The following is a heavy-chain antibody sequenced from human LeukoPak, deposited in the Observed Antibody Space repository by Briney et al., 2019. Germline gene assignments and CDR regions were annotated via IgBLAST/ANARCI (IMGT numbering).Heavy chain of an antibody. J-gene: IGHJ6*03. D-gene: IGHD2-2*01. Sequence: ASVTVSCKSSGYTFTGYYMHWVRQAPGQGLEWMGWINPNSGGTNYAQKFQGRVTMTRDTSISTAYMELSRLRSDDTAVYYCARSCSSTSCRYYYYYYMDVWGKGTTVTVSS. CDR2: INPNSGGT. CDR3: ARSCSSTSCRYYYYYYMDV. CDR1: GYTFTGYY. V-gene: IGHV1-2*02.